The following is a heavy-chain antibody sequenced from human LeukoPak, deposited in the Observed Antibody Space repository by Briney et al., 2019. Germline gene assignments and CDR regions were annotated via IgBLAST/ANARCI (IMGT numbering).Heavy chain of an antibody. J-gene: IGHJ4*02. V-gene: IGHV1-2*02. Sequence: ASVKVSCKASGYTFTGYYMHWVRQAPGQGLEWMGWINPNSGDTNYAQKFQGRVTMARDTSINTVYMQLSRLRSDDTAVYYCAAGAASYYGDWGQGALVTVSS. CDR1: GYTFTGYY. CDR3: AAGAASYYGD. CDR2: INPNSGDT. D-gene: IGHD1-26*01.